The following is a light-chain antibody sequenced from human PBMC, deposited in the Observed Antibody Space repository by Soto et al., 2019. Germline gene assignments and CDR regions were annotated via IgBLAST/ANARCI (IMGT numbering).Light chain of an antibody. CDR3: QQYGSSPWT. CDR1: QTIRSNY. V-gene: IGKV3-20*01. Sequence: ETVLTQSPGTLSLSPGERATLSCRASQTIRSNYLAWYRQTPGQAPRLLIYGASNRATGIADWFSGSGSGTDFTLILGRREPEDFALYYCQQYGSSPWTFGQGTKVELK. J-gene: IGKJ1*01. CDR2: GAS.